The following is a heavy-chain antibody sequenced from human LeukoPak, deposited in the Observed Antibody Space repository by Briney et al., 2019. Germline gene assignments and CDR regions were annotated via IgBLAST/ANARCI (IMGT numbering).Heavy chain of an antibody. CDR2: ISYDGSNK. CDR1: GFTFSSYA. J-gene: IGHJ6*02. Sequence: PGGSLRLSCAASGFTFSSYAMSWVGQAPGKGLEWVAVISYDGSNKEYADSVKGRFTISRDNSKNTLYLQMNSMRAEDTAVYYRAKPNDVYYYSSGMDVWGQGTTVTVSS. V-gene: IGHV3-30*18. CDR3: AKPNDVYYYSSGMDV. D-gene: IGHD1-1*01.